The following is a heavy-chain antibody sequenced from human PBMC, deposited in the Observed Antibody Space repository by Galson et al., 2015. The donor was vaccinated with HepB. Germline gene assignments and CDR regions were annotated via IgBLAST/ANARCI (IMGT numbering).Heavy chain of an antibody. D-gene: IGHD4-23*01. Sequence: SLRLSCAASGFTFSSYSMNWVRQAPGKGLEWVSSISSSSSYIYYADSVKGRFTISRDNAKNSLYLQMNSLRAEDTAVYYCARDRDPVVTPGDFDYWGQGTLVTVSS. V-gene: IGHV3-21*01. CDR1: GFTFSSYS. CDR2: ISSSSSYI. J-gene: IGHJ4*02. CDR3: ARDRDPVVTPGDFDY.